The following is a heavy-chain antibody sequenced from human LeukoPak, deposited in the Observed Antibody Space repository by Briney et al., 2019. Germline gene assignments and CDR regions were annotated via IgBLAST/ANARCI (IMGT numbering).Heavy chain of an antibody. CDR1: GYTFTGYY. CDR2: INPNSGGT. D-gene: IGHD6-19*01. CDR3: ARDLISTYSKPGGWLDLAFDY. Sequence: ASVKVSCKASGYTFTGYYMHWVRQAPGQGLEWMGWINPNSGGTNYAQKFQGRVTMTRDTSISTAYMELSSLRSEDTAVYYCARDLISTYSKPGGWLDLAFDYWGQGTLVTVSS. V-gene: IGHV1-2*02. J-gene: IGHJ4*02.